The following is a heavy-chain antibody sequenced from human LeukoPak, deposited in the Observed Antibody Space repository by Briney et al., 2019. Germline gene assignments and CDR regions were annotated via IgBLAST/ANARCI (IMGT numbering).Heavy chain of an antibody. CDR2: IYTSGST. D-gene: IGHD5-24*01. CDR3: ARVIQDGYNYRDNWFDP. Sequence: SETLSLTCTVSGGSISSGSYYWSWIRQPAGKGLEWIGRIYTSGSTNYNPSLKSRVTISVDTSKNQFSLKLSSVTAADTAVYYCARVIQDGYNYRDNWFDPWGQGTLVTVSS. CDR1: GGSISSGSYY. V-gene: IGHV4-61*02. J-gene: IGHJ5*02.